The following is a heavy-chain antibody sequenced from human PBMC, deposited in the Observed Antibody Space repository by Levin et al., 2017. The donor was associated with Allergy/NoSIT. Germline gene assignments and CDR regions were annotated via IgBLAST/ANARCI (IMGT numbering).Heavy chain of an antibody. D-gene: IGHD2-2*01. V-gene: IGHV4-59*08. CDR1: GGSISSYY. J-gene: IGHJ5*02. Sequence: SETLSLTCTVSGGSISSYYWSWIRQSPGKRPEWIGYIHYTGYTNYSPSLKSRVTISLETSNNQFSLKLTSVTAADTAVYSCARSAHVTVIPATIFAFDPWGQGILVTVSS. CDR2: IHYTGYT. CDR3: ARSAHVTVIPATIFAFDP.